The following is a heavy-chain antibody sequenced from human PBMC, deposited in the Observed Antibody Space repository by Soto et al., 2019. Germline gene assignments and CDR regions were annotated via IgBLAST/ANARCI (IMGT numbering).Heavy chain of an antibody. CDR3: VRDNNWSLDY. J-gene: IGHJ4*02. CDR1: GFTFSKHW. Sequence: RLSCAASGFTFSKHWMHWVRQAPGKGLVWVPHIKTDGSFTRDADSVKGRFTISRDNARNTLYLQMNSLRAEDTAVYYCVRDNNWSLDYWGQGTLVTVSS. V-gene: IGHV3-74*01. D-gene: IGHD1-1*01. CDR2: IKTDGSFT.